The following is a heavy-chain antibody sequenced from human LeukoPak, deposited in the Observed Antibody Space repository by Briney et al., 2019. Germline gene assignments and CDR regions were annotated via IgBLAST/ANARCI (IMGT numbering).Heavy chain of an antibody. V-gene: IGHV3-21*01. CDR1: GLSFRSYD. CDR2: ITTSSSYI. Sequence: PGGSLRLSCAASGLSFRSYDMNWVRQAPGKGLEWVSSITTSSSYIYYAHSVKGRFTVYRDNAKNSLYLQMNRLGADDTGVYYCASHIVVVTAIRYYAMDVWGQGTTVTVSS. J-gene: IGHJ6*02. D-gene: IGHD2-2*01. CDR3: ASHIVVVTAIRYYAMDV.